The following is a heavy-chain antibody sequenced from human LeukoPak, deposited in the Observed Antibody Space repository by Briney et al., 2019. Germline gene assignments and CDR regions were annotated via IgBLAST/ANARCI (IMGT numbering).Heavy chain of an antibody. V-gene: IGHV1-2*02. D-gene: IGHD3-3*01. CDR2: INPNSGGT. J-gene: IGHJ4*02. Sequence: ASVKVSCKASGYTFTGYYMHWVRQAPGQGLEWMGWINPNSGGTNYAQKFQGRVTMTRDTSISTAYMELSRLRSDDTAVYYCARAWYYDFWSGYALGDYWGQGTLVTVSS. CDR3: ARAWYYDFWSGYALGDY. CDR1: GYTFTGYY.